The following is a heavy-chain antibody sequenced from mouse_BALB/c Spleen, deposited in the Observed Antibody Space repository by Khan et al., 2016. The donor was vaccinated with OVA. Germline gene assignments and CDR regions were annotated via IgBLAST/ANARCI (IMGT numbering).Heavy chain of an antibody. CDR1: GYTFTSYW. CDR2: IYPGNSDT. D-gene: IGHD2-1*01. J-gene: IGHJ2*01. V-gene: IGHV1-5*01. Sequence: VQLQQSGTVLARPGASVKMSCKASGYTFTSYWMHWVKQRPGQGLEWIGAIYPGNSDTNYNQKFKGKANLTAVTYTSTAYLELNSLTNEDSAVYYCTRNGFGNYESGDYWGQGTTLTVSS. CDR3: TRNGFGNYESGDY.